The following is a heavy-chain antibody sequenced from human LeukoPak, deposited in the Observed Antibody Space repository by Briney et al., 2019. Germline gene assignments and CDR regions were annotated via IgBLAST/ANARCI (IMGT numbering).Heavy chain of an antibody. V-gene: IGHV3-7*01. CDR1: GFTFSNHW. J-gene: IGHJ4*02. CDR2: IRPDESAK. Sequence: GGSLRLSCAASGFTFSNHWMCWVRQAPGKGLEWVANIRPDESAKYYGDSVEGRLTISRDNAKNSLYLQMNSLRADDTAVYYCARIDSRGSTWDYWGQGTLVTVSS. CDR3: ARIDSRGSTWDY. D-gene: IGHD3-22*01.